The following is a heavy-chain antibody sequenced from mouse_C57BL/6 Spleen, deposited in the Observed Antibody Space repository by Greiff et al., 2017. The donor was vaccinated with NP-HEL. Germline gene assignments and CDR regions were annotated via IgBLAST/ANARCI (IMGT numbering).Heavy chain of an antibody. Sequence: DVQLQESGPGLVKPSQSLSLTCSVTGYSITSGYYWNWLRPFPGNNLEWMGYISYDGSNNYNPSLKNRISITRDTSKNQLFLKLNAVTTKDTATYYCAKEYYSNYEYYFDYWGQGTTLTVSS. V-gene: IGHV3-6*01. CDR3: AKEYYSNYEYYFDY. CDR2: ISYDGSN. J-gene: IGHJ2*01. CDR1: GYSITSGYY. D-gene: IGHD2-5*01.